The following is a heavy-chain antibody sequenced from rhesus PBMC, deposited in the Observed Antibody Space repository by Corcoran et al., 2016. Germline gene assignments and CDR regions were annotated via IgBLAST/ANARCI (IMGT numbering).Heavy chain of an antibody. CDR3: TTYYNIWTGYYFVPPAFDY. CDR1: GFPFSDHY. V-gene: IGHV3-6*01. D-gene: IGHD3-3*01. J-gene: IGHJ4*01. CDR2: IRSKAYGGTA. Sequence: EVQLVESGGGLVQPGGSLRVSCAASGFPFSDHYMYWVRQAPGKGLGGVGFIRSKAYGGTAEYASSVKGRFTISRDDSKSIAYLQMSSLKTEDAAVYYGTTYYNIWTGYYFVPPAFDYWGQGVLVTVSS.